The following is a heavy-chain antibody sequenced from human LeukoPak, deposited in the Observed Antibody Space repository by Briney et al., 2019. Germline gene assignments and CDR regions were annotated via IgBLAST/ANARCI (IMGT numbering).Heavy chain of an antibody. Sequence: GESLKISCKGSGYSFTTYWIGWVRQMPGKGLEWMGIIYPGDSDTTYSPSFQGQVTIAADKSISTAYLQWSSLKASDSAMYYCGRIPAAGSLKGSFDIWGQGTMVTVSS. CDR1: GYSFTTYW. J-gene: IGHJ3*02. V-gene: IGHV5-51*01. D-gene: IGHD6-13*01. CDR3: GRIPAAGSLKGSFDI. CDR2: IYPGDSDT.